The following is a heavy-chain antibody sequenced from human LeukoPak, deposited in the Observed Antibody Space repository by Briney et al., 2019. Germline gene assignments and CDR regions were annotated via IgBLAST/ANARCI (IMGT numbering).Heavy chain of an antibody. CDR3: ARGCPSPDDYVWGSYRYYYYYMDV. D-gene: IGHD3-16*02. CDR2: IYYSGST. V-gene: IGHV4-38-2*02. J-gene: IGHJ6*03. CDR1: GYSISSGYY. Sequence: SETLSLTCTVSGYSISSGYYWGWIRQPPGKGLEWIGSIYYSGSTYYNPSLKSRVTISVDTSKNQFSLKLRSVTAADTAVYYCARGCPSPDDYVWGSYRYYYYYMDVWGKGTTVTVSS.